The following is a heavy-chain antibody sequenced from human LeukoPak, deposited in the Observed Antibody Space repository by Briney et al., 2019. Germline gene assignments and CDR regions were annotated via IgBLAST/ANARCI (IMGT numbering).Heavy chain of an antibody. CDR3: ARQSLSYYYGSGSYRHYYYYYMDV. J-gene: IGHJ6*03. V-gene: IGHV5-51*01. CDR1: GYSFTSYW. CDR2: IYLGDSDT. D-gene: IGHD3-10*01. Sequence: GESLQISCQGSGYSFTSYWIGWVRQMPGKGLEWMGIIYLGDSDTRYSPSFQGQVTISADKSISTAYLQWSSLKASDTAMYYCARQSLSYYYGSGSYRHYYYYYMDVWGKGTTVTVSS.